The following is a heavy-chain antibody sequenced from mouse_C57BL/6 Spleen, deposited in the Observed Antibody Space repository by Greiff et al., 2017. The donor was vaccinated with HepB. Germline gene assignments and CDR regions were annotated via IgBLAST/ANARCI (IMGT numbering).Heavy chain of an antibody. CDR1: GYTFTDYE. J-gene: IGHJ1*03. D-gene: IGHD1-1*01. Sequence: LQESGAELVRPGASVTLSCKASGYTFTDYEMHWVKQTPVHGLEWIGAIDPETGGTAYNQKFKGKAILTADKSSSTAYMELRSLTSEDSAVYYCTRGSTVVAKYFDVWGTGTTVTVSS. CDR2: IDPETGGT. CDR3: TRGSTVVAKYFDV. V-gene: IGHV1-15*01.